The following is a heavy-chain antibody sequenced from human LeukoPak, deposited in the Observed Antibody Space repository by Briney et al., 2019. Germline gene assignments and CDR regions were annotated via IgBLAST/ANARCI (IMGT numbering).Heavy chain of an antibody. CDR2: IYYSGST. Sequence: PETLSLTCTVSGGSISSYHWSWIRQPPGKGLEWIGYIYYSGSTNYNPSLKSRVTISVDTSKNQFSLKLRSVTAADTAVYYCARDRDSSGYYYRFDPWGQGTLVTVSS. D-gene: IGHD3-22*01. J-gene: IGHJ5*02. CDR1: GGSISSYH. V-gene: IGHV4-59*01. CDR3: ARDRDSSGYYYRFDP.